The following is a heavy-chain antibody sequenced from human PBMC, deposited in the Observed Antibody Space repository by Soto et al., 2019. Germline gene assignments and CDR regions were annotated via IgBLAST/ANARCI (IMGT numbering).Heavy chain of an antibody. CDR1: GGSISSSNW. V-gene: IGHV4-4*02. J-gene: IGHJ4*02. CDR3: ASRTF. CDR2: IHHSGST. Sequence: SETLSLTCDVSGGSISSSNWWNWVRQPPGKGLEWIGEIHHSGSTSYNPSLKSRVAISVDKSKKQFSLNLTSVTAADTAVDYCASRTFWGRGTLVTVSS.